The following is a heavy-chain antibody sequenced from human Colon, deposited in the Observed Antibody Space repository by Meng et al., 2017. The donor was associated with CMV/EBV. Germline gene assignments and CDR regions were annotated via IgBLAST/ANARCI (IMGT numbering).Heavy chain of an antibody. D-gene: IGHD3-10*01. V-gene: IGHV1-46*01. Sequence: YTFTNDYIHWVRRAPGQGLEWMGMINPSGGSTSYSHKFQARITMTRDTSTSTVYMTLGGLRSDDTAVYYCARDNPQPRWGWSGSPAEYWGGGSLVTVSS. CDR1: YTFTNDY. J-gene: IGHJ4*02. CDR3: ARDNPQPRWGWSGSPAEY. CDR2: INPSGGST.